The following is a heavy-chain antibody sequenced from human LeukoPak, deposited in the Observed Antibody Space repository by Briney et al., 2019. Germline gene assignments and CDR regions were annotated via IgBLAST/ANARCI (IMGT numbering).Heavy chain of an antibody. V-gene: IGHV1-18*01. CDR2: ISAYDGNT. Sequence: ASVKVSCKASGYTFTSYGISWVRQAPGQGLEWMGWISAYDGNTNYAQKLQGRVTMTTDTSTSTAYMELRSLRSDDTAVYYCARLVGYGSGSYYSSRIRNSFDYWGQGTLVTVSS. D-gene: IGHD3-10*01. J-gene: IGHJ4*02. CDR3: ARLVGYGSGSYYSSRIRNSFDY. CDR1: GYTFTSYG.